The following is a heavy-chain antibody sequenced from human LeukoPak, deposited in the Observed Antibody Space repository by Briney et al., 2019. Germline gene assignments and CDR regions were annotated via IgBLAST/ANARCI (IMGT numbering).Heavy chain of an antibody. CDR2: ISNDGSNK. J-gene: IGHJ4*02. Sequence: GGSLRLSCAASGFTFSSYAMHWVRQAPGKGLEWVAVISNDGSNKYYADSVKGRFTISRDNSKNTLYLQMNSLRAEDTAVYYCARDEGYSGIFDYWGQGTLVTVSS. V-gene: IGHV3-30*04. CDR3: ARDEGYSGIFDY. D-gene: IGHD5-12*01. CDR1: GFTFSSYA.